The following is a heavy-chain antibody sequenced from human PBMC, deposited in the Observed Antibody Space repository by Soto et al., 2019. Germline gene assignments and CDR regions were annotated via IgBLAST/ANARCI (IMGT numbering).Heavy chain of an antibody. CDR3: ARSVRSGSFPYYYYAMDV. J-gene: IGHJ6*02. V-gene: IGHV3-74*01. D-gene: IGHD3-10*01. CDR1: GFTSSNYW. CDR2: IKIDGSST. Sequence: TGGSLRLSCAASGFTSSNYWMHWVRQAPGKGLVWVSRIKIDGSSTSYADSVKGRFTISRDNAKNTLDLQMHGLRAEDMAVYYCARSVRSGSFPYYYYAMDVWGQGTTVTVSS.